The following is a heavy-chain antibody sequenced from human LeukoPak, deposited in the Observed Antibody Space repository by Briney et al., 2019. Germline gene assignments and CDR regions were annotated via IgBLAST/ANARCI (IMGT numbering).Heavy chain of an antibody. J-gene: IGHJ4*02. CDR3: ARWVTGSSGFDY. D-gene: IGHD3-22*01. CDR1: SFSFRNYC. Sequence: GGSLRLSCTASSFSFRNYCIGWVRQAPGQGLEWVANIKEDGSEKVDMDSVKGRFTISRDNAKNSLFLQRDSLRGEDTAVYYCARWVTGSSGFDYWGQGTLVTVSS. CDR2: IKEDGSEK. V-gene: IGHV3-7*01.